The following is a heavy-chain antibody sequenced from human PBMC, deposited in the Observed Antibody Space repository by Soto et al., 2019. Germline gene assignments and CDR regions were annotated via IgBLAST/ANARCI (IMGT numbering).Heavy chain of an antibody. Sequence: QVQLQESGPGLVKPSETLSLSCTVSGGSISSYYWSWFRQSPGKRMEWIGYVHHSWGSSYNPSLRRRAAISLATSKSQFSLKVTSVTATDTAVYYCARQGFGPLHGLVDVWGQGTTVTVSS. V-gene: IGHV4-59*08. D-gene: IGHD3-10*01. CDR3: ARQGFGPLHGLVDV. J-gene: IGHJ6*02. CDR1: GGSISSYY. CDR2: VHHSWGS.